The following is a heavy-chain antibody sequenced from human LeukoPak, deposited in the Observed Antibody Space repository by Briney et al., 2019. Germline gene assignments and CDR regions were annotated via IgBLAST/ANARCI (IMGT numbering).Heavy chain of an antibody. Sequence: ASVKVSCKASGYTFTSYDINWVRQAPGQGLEWMGWMNPNSGNTGYAQKFQGRVTITRNTSISTAYMELSSLRSEDTAVYYCARGVRYYYYYYYMDVWGKGTTVTVSS. D-gene: IGHD3-3*01. CDR2: MNPNSGNT. J-gene: IGHJ6*03. CDR3: ARGVRYYYYYYYMDV. V-gene: IGHV1-8*03. CDR1: GYTFTSYD.